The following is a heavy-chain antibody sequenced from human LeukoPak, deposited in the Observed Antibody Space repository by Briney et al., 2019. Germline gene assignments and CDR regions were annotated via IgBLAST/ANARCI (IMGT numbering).Heavy chain of an antibody. CDR2: ISYDGSNK. CDR3: ARDRAYGSGSYSNYYYYYGMDV. D-gene: IGHD3-10*01. V-gene: IGHV3-30*04. Sequence: GESLRLSCAASGFTFSSYAMHWVRQAPGKGLEWVAVISYDGSNKYYADSVKGRFTISRDNSKNTLYLQMNSLRAEDTAVYYCARDRAYGSGSYSNYYYYYGMDVGGKGTTVTVSS. CDR1: GFTFSSYA. J-gene: IGHJ6*04.